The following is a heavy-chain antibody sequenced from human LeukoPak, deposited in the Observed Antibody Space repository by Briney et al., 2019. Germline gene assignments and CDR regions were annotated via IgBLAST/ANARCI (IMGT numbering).Heavy chain of an antibody. V-gene: IGHV4-61*02. Sequence: TLSLTCTVSGGSISSGSYYWSWIRQPAGKGLEWVGRIHTSGSTNYNPSLKSRVTISVDTSKNQFSLKLSSVTAADTAVYYCARVCSGGSCYLYGMDVWGQGTTVTVSS. D-gene: IGHD2-15*01. CDR1: GGSISSGSYY. CDR2: IHTSGST. CDR3: ARVCSGGSCYLYGMDV. J-gene: IGHJ6*02.